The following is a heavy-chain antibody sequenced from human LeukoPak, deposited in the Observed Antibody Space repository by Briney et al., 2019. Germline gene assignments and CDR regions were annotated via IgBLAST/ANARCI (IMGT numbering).Heavy chain of an antibody. Sequence: GVSVRLSCAASGFTFSSYAMSWVRQAPGKGLEWVSTINVIWGNTYYADSVKGRFTISRDNSKSTMYMQMNSLRAEDTALYYCAREITAAANYFDYWGQGTPVTVSA. D-gene: IGHD6-13*01. CDR2: INVIWGNT. J-gene: IGHJ4*02. CDR1: GFTFSSYA. CDR3: AREITAAANYFDY. V-gene: IGHV3-23*01.